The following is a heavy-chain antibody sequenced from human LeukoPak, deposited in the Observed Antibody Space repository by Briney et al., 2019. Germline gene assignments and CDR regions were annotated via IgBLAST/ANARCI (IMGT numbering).Heavy chain of an antibody. D-gene: IGHD3-22*01. J-gene: IGHJ4*02. CDR3: ASRYYDSSGYPLFDY. Sequence: SETLSLTCTVSGGSISSYYWSWIRQPPGKGLEWIGYIYYSGSTNYNPSLKSRVTISVDTSKNQFSLKLSSVTAADTAVYYCASRYYDSSGYPLFDYWGQGTLVTVSS. V-gene: IGHV4-59*01. CDR1: GGSISSYY. CDR2: IYYSGST.